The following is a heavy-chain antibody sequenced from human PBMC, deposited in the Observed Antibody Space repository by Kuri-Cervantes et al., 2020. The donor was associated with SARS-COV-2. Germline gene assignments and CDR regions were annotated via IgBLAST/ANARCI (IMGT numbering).Heavy chain of an antibody. D-gene: IGHD3-16*01. CDR2: ITGGGDKT. V-gene: IGHV3-23*01. J-gene: IGHJ4*02. CDR1: GFPFSEYA. Sequence: GGSLRLSCGVSGFPFSEYAMTWVRQAPGGGLTWVASITGGGDKTHYADSVKGRFTISRDNSKNTLYLQVSTLRAEDTALYFCAKDLKGDLAAEYFDDWGQGTPVTVSS. CDR3: AKDLKGDLAAEYFDD.